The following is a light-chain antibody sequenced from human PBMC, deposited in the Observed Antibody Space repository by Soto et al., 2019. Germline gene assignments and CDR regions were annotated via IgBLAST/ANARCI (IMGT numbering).Light chain of an antibody. CDR3: GTWDSSLSGVV. CDR1: SSNIGSNH. Sequence: QSALTQPPSVSAAPGQTVTISCSGSSSNIGSNHVSWYQQLPRTAPKLLIYDNDQRPLGIPDRFSGSTSGTSATLGITGLQTGDEADYYCGTWDSSLSGVVFGGGTKLTVL. CDR2: DND. V-gene: IGLV1-51*01. J-gene: IGLJ2*01.